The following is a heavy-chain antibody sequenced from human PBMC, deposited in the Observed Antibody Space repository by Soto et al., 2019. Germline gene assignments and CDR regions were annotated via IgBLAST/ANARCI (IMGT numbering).Heavy chain of an antibody. Sequence: GGSLRLSCAASGFTFGASAMQWVRQASGKGLEWLGRIGSRGESYATTYDVSVKGRFTISRDDSKKTAYLQMNSLRAEDTAVYYCAKAYYYDSSGPTWDAFDIWGQGTMVT. J-gene: IGHJ3*02. CDR3: AKAYYYDSSGPTWDAFDI. CDR2: IGSRGESYAT. V-gene: IGHV3-73*01. D-gene: IGHD3-22*01. CDR1: GFTFGASA.